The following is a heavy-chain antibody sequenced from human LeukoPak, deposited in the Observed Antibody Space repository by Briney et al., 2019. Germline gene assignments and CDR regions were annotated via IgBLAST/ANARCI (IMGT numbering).Heavy chain of an antibody. J-gene: IGHJ5*02. CDR1: GGSISSGDYY. V-gene: IGHV4-39*07. CDR3: ARVGATTRWFDP. D-gene: IGHD1-26*01. Sequence: PSETLSLTCTVSGGSISSGDYYWSWIRQPPGKGLEWIGSIYHSGSTYYNPSLKSRVTISVDTSKNQFSLKLSSVTAADTAVYYCARVGATTRWFDPWGQGTLVTVSS. CDR2: IYHSGST.